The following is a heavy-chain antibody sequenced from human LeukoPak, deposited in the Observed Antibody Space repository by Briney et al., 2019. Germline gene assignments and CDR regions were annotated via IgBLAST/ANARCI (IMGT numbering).Heavy chain of an antibody. Sequence: PGGSLRLSCAASGFTLTGYGMHWVRQAPGKGLEWVAVIWYNGNKKYYADSVKGRFTVSRDTSKNTLYLQMNSLRGEDTAIYYCARDGLASIGLDMWGQGTEVTVSS. CDR2: IWYNGNKK. CDR3: ARDGLASIGLDM. CDR1: GFTLTGYG. V-gene: IGHV3-33*01. J-gene: IGHJ3*02. D-gene: IGHD3-3*02.